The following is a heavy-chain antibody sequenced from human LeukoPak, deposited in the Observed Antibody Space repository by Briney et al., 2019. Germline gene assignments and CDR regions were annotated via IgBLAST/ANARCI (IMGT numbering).Heavy chain of an antibody. V-gene: IGHV3-11*04. Sequence: GGSLRLSCAASGFTFSDYHMTWIRQAPGNGLEWVSYISSSGSTINYADSVRGRFTISRDNAKNSLYLEMNSLRAEDTAVYYCGRGYSNGPAIDSWGQGTLVTVSS. CDR2: ISSSGSTI. J-gene: IGHJ4*02. CDR1: GFTFSDYH. D-gene: IGHD5-18*01. CDR3: GRGYSNGPAIDS.